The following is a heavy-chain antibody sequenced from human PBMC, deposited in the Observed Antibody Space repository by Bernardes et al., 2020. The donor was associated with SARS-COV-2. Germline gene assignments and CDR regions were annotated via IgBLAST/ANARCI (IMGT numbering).Heavy chain of an antibody. CDR1: AGSINNNNYY. V-gene: IGHV4-39*01. CDR2: IYYSGST. D-gene: IGHD6-19*01. J-gene: IGHJ4*02. CDR3: ARHRHIAVAGTKFDY. Sequence: SETLSLTCTVSAGSINNNNYYWGWIRQPPGKGLEWIGSIYYSGSTYYNPSLKSRVSISVDTSQNQFSLKLSSVTAADTAVYSCARHRHIAVAGTKFDYWGQGTLVTVSS.